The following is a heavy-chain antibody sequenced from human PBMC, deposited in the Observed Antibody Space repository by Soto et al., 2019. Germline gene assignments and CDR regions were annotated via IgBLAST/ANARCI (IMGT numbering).Heavy chain of an antibody. Sequence: QVQLVQSGAEVKKPGSSVKVSCKASGGTFSSYAISWVRQAPGQGLEWMGGIIPIFGTANYEQKFQGRGTITADESTSTAYMELSSLRSEDTAVYYCARWLSGSYGKGAFDIWGQGTMVTVSS. CDR3: ARWLSGSYGKGAFDI. D-gene: IGHD1-26*01. V-gene: IGHV1-69*01. CDR1: GGTFSSYA. J-gene: IGHJ3*02. CDR2: IIPIFGTA.